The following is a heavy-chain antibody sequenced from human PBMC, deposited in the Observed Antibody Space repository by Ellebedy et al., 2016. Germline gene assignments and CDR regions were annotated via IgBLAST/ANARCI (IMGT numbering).Heavy chain of an antibody. D-gene: IGHD3-22*01. V-gene: IGHV3-49*03. Sequence: GGSLRLXCTASGFTFGDYAMSWFRQAPGKGLEWVGLIRSKAYGGTTEYAASVKGRFTISRDDSKSIAYLQMNSLKTEDTAVYYCTRDLTMIVFDYWGQGTLVTVSS. CDR1: GFTFGDYA. J-gene: IGHJ4*02. CDR3: TRDLTMIVFDY. CDR2: IRSKAYGGTT.